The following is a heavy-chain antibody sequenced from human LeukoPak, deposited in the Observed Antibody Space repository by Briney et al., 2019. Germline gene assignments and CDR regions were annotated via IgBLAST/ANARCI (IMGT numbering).Heavy chain of an antibody. Sequence: GGSLRLSCAASGFTFSSFAMSWVRQAPGKGLEWVSAISGSGGSTYYADSAKGRFTISRDNSKNTLYLQMNSLRAEDTAVYYCAKRGGLPPLDYYYYYMDVWGKGTTVTVSS. J-gene: IGHJ6*03. D-gene: IGHD2-21*02. V-gene: IGHV3-23*01. CDR2: ISGSGGST. CDR3: AKRGGLPPLDYYYYYMDV. CDR1: GFTFSSFA.